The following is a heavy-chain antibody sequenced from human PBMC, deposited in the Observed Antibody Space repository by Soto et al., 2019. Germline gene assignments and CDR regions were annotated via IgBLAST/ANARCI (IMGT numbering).Heavy chain of an antibody. CDR1: GFNFNNAW. CDR2: IRTNTEVGAT. CDR3: TTDITVASPYGGR. J-gene: IGHJ4*02. D-gene: IGHD6-19*01. V-gene: IGHV3-15*07. Sequence: EVQLVESGGGLVKPGESLRLSCAASGFNFNNAWLKWVRQAPGKGLEWVGRIRTNTEVGATDYAAPVKGRFTISRDDSINTLYLQMNSLKTEDTAVYYCTTDITVASPYGGRWGKGTLVTVSS.